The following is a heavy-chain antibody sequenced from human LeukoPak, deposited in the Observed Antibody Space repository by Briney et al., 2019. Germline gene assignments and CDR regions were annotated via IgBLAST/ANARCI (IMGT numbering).Heavy chain of an antibody. CDR1: GFTFSTYS. CDR2: ISSSSSTI. V-gene: IGHV3-48*01. Sequence: GGSLRLSCAASGFTFSTYSMNWVRQAPGKGLEWVSYISSSSSTIYYADSVKGRFTISRDNTKNSLYLQMNSLRAEDTAVYYCARGSTYYDSSGQVPFDYWGQGTLVTVSS. D-gene: IGHD3-22*01. J-gene: IGHJ4*02. CDR3: ARGSTYYDSSGQVPFDY.